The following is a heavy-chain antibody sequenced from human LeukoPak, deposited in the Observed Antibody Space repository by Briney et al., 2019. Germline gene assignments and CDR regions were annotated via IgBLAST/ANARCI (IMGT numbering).Heavy chain of an antibody. D-gene: IGHD3-22*01. V-gene: IGHV3-21*01. CDR1: GFTFSNSN. CDR3: AIDRSSGYYGLDF. Sequence: PGGSLRLSCAASGFTFSNSNMNWVRQAPGKGLEWVASISSSSSYIHYADSVKGRFTISRDNAKNSLYLQMNSLRAEDTAVYYCAIDRSSGYYGLDFWGQGTLVTVSS. CDR2: ISSSSSYI. J-gene: IGHJ4*02.